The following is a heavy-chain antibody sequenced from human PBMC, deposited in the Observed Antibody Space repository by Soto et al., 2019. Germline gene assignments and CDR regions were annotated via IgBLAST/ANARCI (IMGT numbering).Heavy chain of an antibody. J-gene: IGHJ3*02. Sequence: SVKVSCKASGYTFTSYDINWVRQATGQGLEWMGWMNPNSGNTGYAQKFQGRVTMTRNTSISTAYMELSSLRSEDTAGYYCATRRYSYGYGVDAFDIWGQGTMVTVSS. CDR3: ATRRYSYGYGVDAFDI. V-gene: IGHV1-8*01. CDR2: MNPNSGNT. CDR1: GYTFTSYD. D-gene: IGHD5-18*01.